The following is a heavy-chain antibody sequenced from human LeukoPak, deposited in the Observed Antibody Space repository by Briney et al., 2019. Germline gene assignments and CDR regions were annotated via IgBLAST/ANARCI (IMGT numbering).Heavy chain of an antibody. Sequence: SETLSLTCTVSGASISNYYWTWIRQPPGKGLEWIGYYYYGGSTEYNPSLKSRVTISVDTFMNQFSLKLSSVTAADTAVYYCASRYGSGSYGFDFWGQGTLVTVSS. CDR3: ASRYGSGSYGFDF. CDR2: YYYGGST. D-gene: IGHD3-10*01. V-gene: IGHV4-59*01. CDR1: GASISNYY. J-gene: IGHJ4*02.